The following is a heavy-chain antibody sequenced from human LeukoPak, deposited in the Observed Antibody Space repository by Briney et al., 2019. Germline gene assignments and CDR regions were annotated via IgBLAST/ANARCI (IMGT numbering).Heavy chain of an antibody. J-gene: IGHJ6*03. CDR1: GDTFTGYY. CDR3: ASSSGGLCSSTSCYTQKDYYYYMDV. D-gene: IGHD2-2*02. Sequence: ASVKVSCKASGDTFTGYYMHWVRQAPGQGLEWMGWINPNSGGTNYAQKFQGRVTMTRDTSITTAYMDLSSLRSEDTAVYYCASSSGGLCSSTSCYTQKDYYYYMDVWGKGTTVTVSS. CDR2: INPNSGGT. V-gene: IGHV1-2*02.